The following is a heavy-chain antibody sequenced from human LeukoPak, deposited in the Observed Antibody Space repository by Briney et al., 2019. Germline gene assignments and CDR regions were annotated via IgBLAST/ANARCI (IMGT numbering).Heavy chain of an antibody. CDR2: INPNSGGT. V-gene: IGHV1-2*02. CDR3: ARWYSSGWCDY. CDR1: GYTFTGYY. D-gene: IGHD6-19*01. J-gene: IGHJ4*02. Sequence: GASVKVSCKASGYTFTGYYMHWVRQAPGQGLEWMGWINPNSGGTNYAQKFQGRVTMTRDTSISTAYMELSSLRSEDTAVYYCARWYSSGWCDYWGQGTLVTVSS.